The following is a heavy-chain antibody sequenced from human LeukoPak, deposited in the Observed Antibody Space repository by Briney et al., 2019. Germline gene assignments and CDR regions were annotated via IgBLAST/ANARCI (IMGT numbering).Heavy chain of an antibody. CDR3: ARVYYDFWSGYYSP. D-gene: IGHD3-3*01. CDR1: GFTFSSYW. V-gene: IGHV3-7*03. Sequence: PGGSLRLSCAASGFTFSSYWMSWVRQAPGKGPEWVANIKQDGSEKYYVDSVKGRFTISRDNAKNSLYLQMNSLRAEDTAVYYCARVYYDFWSGYYSPWGQGTLVTVSS. J-gene: IGHJ5*02. CDR2: IKQDGSEK.